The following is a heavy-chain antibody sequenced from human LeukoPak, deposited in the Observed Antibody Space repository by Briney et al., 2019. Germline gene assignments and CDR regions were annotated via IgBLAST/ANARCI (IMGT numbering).Heavy chain of an antibody. CDR3: ARGPPACSTNCYGYLDY. V-gene: IGHV3-53*01. Sequence: PGGSLRLSCAASGFTVSGKYMSWVRQAPGKGLEWISLIYSSGDTYYPDSVRGRFTISGDTSKNTLYLQMNSLRAEDTAVYYCARGPPACSTNCYGYLDYWGQGTLVTVSS. D-gene: IGHD2-2*01. CDR2: IYSSGDT. CDR1: GFTVSGKY. J-gene: IGHJ4*02.